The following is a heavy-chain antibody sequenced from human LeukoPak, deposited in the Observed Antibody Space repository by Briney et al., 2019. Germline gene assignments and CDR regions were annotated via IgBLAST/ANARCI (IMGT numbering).Heavy chain of an antibody. J-gene: IGHJ4*02. Sequence: GGSLRLPCAASGFTFSSYAMHWVRQAPGKGLEWVAVISYDGSNKYYADSVKGRFTISRDNSKNTLYLQMNSLRAEDTAVYYCASYSGSYFLYYFDYWGQGPLVTVSS. D-gene: IGHD1-26*01. V-gene: IGHV3-30-3*01. CDR3: ASYSGSYFLYYFDY. CDR1: GFTFSSYA. CDR2: ISYDGSNK.